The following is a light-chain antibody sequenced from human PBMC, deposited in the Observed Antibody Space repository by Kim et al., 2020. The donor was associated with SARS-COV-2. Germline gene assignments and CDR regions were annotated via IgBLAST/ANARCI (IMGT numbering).Light chain of an antibody. Sequence: SPGERATLSCRASQSVSSSYLAWYQQKPGQAPRLLIYGASSRATGIPDRFSGSGSGTDFTLTISRLEPEDFAVHYCQQYGSSPETFGQGTKVDIK. V-gene: IGKV3-20*01. CDR1: QSVSSSY. CDR2: GAS. CDR3: QQYGSSPET. J-gene: IGKJ1*01.